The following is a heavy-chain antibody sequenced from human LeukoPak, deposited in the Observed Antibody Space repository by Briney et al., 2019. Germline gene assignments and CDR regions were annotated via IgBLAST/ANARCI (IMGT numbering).Heavy chain of an antibody. CDR3: AKDWDDYYGSGSYFDY. D-gene: IGHD3-10*01. J-gene: IGHJ4*02. Sequence: GGSLRLSCAASGFTFSSYGMHWVRQAPGKGLEWVAFIRYDGSNKYYADSVKGRFTMSRDNSKNTLYLQMNSLRAEDTAVYYCAKDWDDYYGSGSYFDYWGQGTLVTVSS. CDR2: IRYDGSNK. CDR1: GFTFSSYG. V-gene: IGHV3-30*02.